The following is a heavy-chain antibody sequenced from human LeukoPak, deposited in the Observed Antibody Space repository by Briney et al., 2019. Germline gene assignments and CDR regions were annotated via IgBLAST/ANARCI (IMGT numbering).Heavy chain of an antibody. Sequence: PGGSLRLSCAASGFTFSDYYMSWIRQAPGKGLEWVSYISSSGSTIYYADSVKGRFTISRDNAKNSLYLQMNSLRAEDTAVYYCARMFGELSRDYYYGMDVWGQGTTVTVSS. CDR3: ARMFGELSRDYYYGMDV. J-gene: IGHJ6*02. D-gene: IGHD3-10*02. CDR1: GFTFSDYY. V-gene: IGHV3-11*01. CDR2: ISSSGSTI.